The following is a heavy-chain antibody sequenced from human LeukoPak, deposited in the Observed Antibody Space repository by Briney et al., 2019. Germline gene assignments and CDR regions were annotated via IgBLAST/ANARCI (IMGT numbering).Heavy chain of an antibody. CDR2: ISSSGNTI. CDR3: ARTVARIGY. CDR1: GFTSSSYE. J-gene: IGHJ4*02. V-gene: IGHV3-48*03. D-gene: IGHD4-23*01. Sequence: GGSLRLSCAASGFTSSSYEMNWVRQAPGKGLEWVSHISSSGNTIYYTDSVKGRFTISRDNSKNLLYLQVNSLKAEDTAIYYCARTVARIGYWGQGTLVAVSS.